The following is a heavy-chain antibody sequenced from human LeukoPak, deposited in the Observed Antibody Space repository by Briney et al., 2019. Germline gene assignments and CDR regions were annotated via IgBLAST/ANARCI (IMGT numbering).Heavy chain of an antibody. CDR3: AKDGVQYYFDY. CDR1: GFTFSSHS. D-gene: IGHD3-16*01. Sequence: GGSLRLSCAASGFTFSSHSMSWVRQAPGRGLEWVSYISGSSTTIYYADSVKGRFTISRDNSKNSLYLQMNSLRTEDTALYYCAKDGVQYYFDYWGQGTLVTVSS. V-gene: IGHV3-48*04. CDR2: ISGSSTTI. J-gene: IGHJ4*02.